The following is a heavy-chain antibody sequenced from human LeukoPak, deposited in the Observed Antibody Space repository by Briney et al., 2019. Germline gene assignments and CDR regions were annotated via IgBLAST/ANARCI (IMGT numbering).Heavy chain of an antibody. D-gene: IGHD2-21*02. Sequence: GRSLRLSCAASGFTFNSYAMHWVRQTPGKGLDWVAVISHDGSDKFYAGSVKGRFTISRDNSKNTLYLQMNSLRAEDTAVYYCATEIGWCGGVCDLVGGTFDIWGQGTMVTVFS. V-gene: IGHV3-30-3*01. CDR3: ATEIGWCGGVCDLVGGTFDI. J-gene: IGHJ3*02. CDR2: ISHDGSDK. CDR1: GFTFNSYA.